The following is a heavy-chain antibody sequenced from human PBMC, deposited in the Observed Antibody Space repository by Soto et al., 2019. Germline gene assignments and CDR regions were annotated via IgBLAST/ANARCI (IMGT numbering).Heavy chain of an antibody. V-gene: IGHV1-18*01. CDR2: ISTYNDNT. D-gene: IGHD3-9*01. CDR3: ARSLRYVDWSSSGPGAYYGMDV. J-gene: IGHJ6*02. Sequence: GASVKVSCKASGYTFVSYGITWVRQAPGQGLEWMGWISTYNDNTNYAESLQGRVTMTADTSTSIAYMELRSLTSDDTAIYYCARSLRYVDWSSSGPGAYYGMDVWGQGTTVTVSS. CDR1: GYTFVSYG.